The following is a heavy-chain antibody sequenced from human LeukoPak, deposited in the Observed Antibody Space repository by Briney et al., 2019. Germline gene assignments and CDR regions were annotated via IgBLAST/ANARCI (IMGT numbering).Heavy chain of an antibody. J-gene: IGHJ4*02. Sequence: GGSLRLSCAASGFTFDDYALHWVRHAPGKGLEWVSGISYNSGTIAYADSVKARFTISRDNAKSSLYLEMNNLRLEDTAFYFCAKARSGYLTPFDYWGQGALVTVSS. CDR3: AKARSGYLTPFDY. D-gene: IGHD3-3*01. CDR1: GFTFDDYA. CDR2: ISYNSGTI. V-gene: IGHV3-9*01.